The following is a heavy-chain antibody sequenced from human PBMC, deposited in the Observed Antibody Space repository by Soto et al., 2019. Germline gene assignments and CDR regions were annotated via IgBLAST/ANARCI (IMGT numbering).Heavy chain of an antibody. CDR2: IYTSGST. CDR1: GGSISSYY. CDR3: ARDRRDSSGYYFLNY. V-gene: IGHV4-4*07. Sequence: QVQLQESGPGLVKPSETLSLTCTVSGGSISSYYWSWIRQPAGKGREWIGRIYTSGSTNYNPSLKSRVTMSVHTSKNQFSLKLSSVTAADTAVYYCARDRRDSSGYYFLNYWGQGTLVTVSS. J-gene: IGHJ4*02. D-gene: IGHD3-22*01.